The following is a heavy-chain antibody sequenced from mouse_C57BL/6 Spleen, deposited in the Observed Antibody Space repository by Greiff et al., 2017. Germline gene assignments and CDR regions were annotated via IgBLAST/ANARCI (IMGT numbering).Heavy chain of an antibody. Sequence: VKLMESGAELVKPGASVKMSCKASGYTFTSYWITWVKQRPGQGLEWIGDIYPGSGSTNYNEKFKGKATLTVDTASSTAYMQLSSLTSEASAVYYCDRSGYCGSSYDGVWGYWGQGTTLTVSS. CDR3: DRSGYCGSSYDGVWGY. V-gene: IGHV1-55*01. J-gene: IGHJ2*01. D-gene: IGHD1-1*01. CDR2: IYPGSGST. CDR1: GYTFTSYW.